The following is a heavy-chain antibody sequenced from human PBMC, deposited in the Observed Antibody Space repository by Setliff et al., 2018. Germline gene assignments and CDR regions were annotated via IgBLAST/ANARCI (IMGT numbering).Heavy chain of an antibody. J-gene: IGHJ3*01. CDR2: IIPIFGTA. Sequence: ASVKVSCKASVGTFSSYDISWVRQAPGQGLEWMGRIIPIFGTANYAQKFQGRVTITADKSTSTDYMELSRLSSEDTAVYYCAISTIFGVVIPTPDAFDVWGQGTMVTVSS. V-gene: IGHV1-69*06. D-gene: IGHD3-3*01. CDR1: VGTFSSYD. CDR3: AISTIFGVVIPTPDAFDV.